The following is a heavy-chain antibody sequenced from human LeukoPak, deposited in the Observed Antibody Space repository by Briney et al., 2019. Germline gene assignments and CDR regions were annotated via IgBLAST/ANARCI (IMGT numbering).Heavy chain of an antibody. Sequence: GASVKVSCKASGGTFSSYAISWVRQAPGQGLEWMGGIIPIFGTANYAQKFQGRVTITADESTSTAYMELSSLRSEDTAVYYCARDCVGIVVVIKNYYYYGMDVWGQGTTATVSS. J-gene: IGHJ6*02. D-gene: IGHD3-22*01. CDR1: GGTFSSYA. CDR2: IIPIFGTA. CDR3: ARDCVGIVVVIKNYYYYGMDV. V-gene: IGHV1-69*13.